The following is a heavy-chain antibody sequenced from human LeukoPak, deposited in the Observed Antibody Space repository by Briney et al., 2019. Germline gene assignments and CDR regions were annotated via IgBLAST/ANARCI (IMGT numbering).Heavy chain of an antibody. J-gene: IGHJ5*02. CDR1: GFSLSTSGVG. CDR3: ARSYSDYDYFNNWFDP. CDR2: IYWNDDK. D-gene: IGHD5-12*01. Sequence: ASGPTLVNPTQTLALTCTFSGFSLSTSGVGVRWIRQPPGKALEWLALIYWNDDKRYSPSLKSRLTISKDTSKNQVVLTMTNMDPVDTATYYCARSYSDYDYFNNWFDPWGQGTLVTVSS. V-gene: IGHV2-5*01.